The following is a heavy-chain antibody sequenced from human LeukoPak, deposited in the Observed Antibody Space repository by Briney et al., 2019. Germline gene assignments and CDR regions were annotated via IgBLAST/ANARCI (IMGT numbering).Heavy chain of an antibody. V-gene: IGHV4-61*02. Sequence: SQTLSLTCTVPVGSISSGSYYWSWIRQPAGKGLEWIGRIYTSGSDNYTPSLKSRVTISVDTSKNQFSLKLSSVTAADTAVYYCAREVDTVTTTDYWGQGTLVTVSS. D-gene: IGHD4-17*01. CDR3: AREVDTVTTTDY. CDR2: IYTSGSD. CDR1: VGSISSGSYY. J-gene: IGHJ4*02.